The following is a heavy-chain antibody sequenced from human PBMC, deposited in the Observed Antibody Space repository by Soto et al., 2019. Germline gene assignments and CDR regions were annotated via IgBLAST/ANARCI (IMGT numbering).Heavy chain of an antibody. D-gene: IGHD1-26*01. CDR3: ARGTDWDRGVFDY. CDR1: GSSISDYY. Sequence: SETLSLTCTVSGSSISDYYWSWIRQSPGKGLEWMGYFSHTGGTNYNLSLNSRLTLSANTSKKQLSLRLKSTTAADTAVYYCARGTDWDRGVFDYWGQGTPVTVS. J-gene: IGHJ4*02. V-gene: IGHV4-59*13. CDR2: FSHTGGT.